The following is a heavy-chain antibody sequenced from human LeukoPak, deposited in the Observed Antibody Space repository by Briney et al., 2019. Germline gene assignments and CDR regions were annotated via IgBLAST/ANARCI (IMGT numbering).Heavy chain of an antibody. CDR3: ARQHYYYGMVV. Sequence: GESLRISGKGSGYSFTSYWISWGRQMPGKGLEWMGRIDPSDSHTNYSPSFQGHVTISADKSISTAYLQWSSLKASDTAMYYCARQHYYYGMVVRRQGTTVTVSS. CDR2: IDPSDSHT. V-gene: IGHV5-10-1*01. CDR1: GYSFTSYW. J-gene: IGHJ6*01.